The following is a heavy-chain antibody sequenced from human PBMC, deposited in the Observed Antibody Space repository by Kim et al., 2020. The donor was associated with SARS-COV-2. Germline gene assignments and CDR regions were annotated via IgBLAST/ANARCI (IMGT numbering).Heavy chain of an antibody. CDR1: GFTFNIYA. D-gene: IGHD5-18*01. J-gene: IGHJ4*02. V-gene: IGHV3-30*04. Sequence: GGSLRLSCPASGFTFNIYAIHWVRQAPGKGLDCVAVISYDGNYKHYADSVKGRFTIPRDNPKNTLYLQMNSLRAEDTAVYYCAREADYSYAIDSWRQGT. CDR2: ISYDGNYK. CDR3: AREADYSYAIDS.